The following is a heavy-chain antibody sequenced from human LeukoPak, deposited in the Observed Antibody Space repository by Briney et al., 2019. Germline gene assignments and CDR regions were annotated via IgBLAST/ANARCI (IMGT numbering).Heavy chain of an antibody. CDR3: ARGGTRQRVIWFDP. CDR2: INPNSGGT. J-gene: IGHJ5*02. V-gene: IGHV1-2*02. D-gene: IGHD1-1*01. Sequence: ASVKVSCKASGGTFSSYAISWVRQAPGQGLEWMGWINPNSGGTNYAQKFQGRVTMTRDTSISTAYMELSRLGSDDTAVYYCARGGTRQRVIWFDPWGQGTLVTVSS. CDR1: GGTFSSYA.